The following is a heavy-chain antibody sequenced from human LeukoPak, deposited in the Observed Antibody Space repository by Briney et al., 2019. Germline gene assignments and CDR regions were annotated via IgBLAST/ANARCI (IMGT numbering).Heavy chain of an antibody. V-gene: IGHV3-48*01. CDR2: IGSSGNTI. Sequence: GGSLRLSCAASGFTFSGYIMNWVRQAPGKGLEWVSFIGSSGNTIYYADSVKGRFTVSRDNAKNSLYLQMNSLRAEDTAVHYCARDQWLDYWGQGTLVTVSS. CDR1: GFTFSGYI. J-gene: IGHJ4*02. CDR3: ARDQWLDY. D-gene: IGHD6-19*01.